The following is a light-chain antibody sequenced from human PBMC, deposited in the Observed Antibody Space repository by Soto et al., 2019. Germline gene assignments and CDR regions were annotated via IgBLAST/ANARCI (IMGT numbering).Light chain of an antibody. Sequence: QSALTQPPSASGSPGQSVTISCAGSRSNIGSYDFVAWYQQHPGKAPKLIIYDVSERPSGVPDRFSGSKSGTAASLTVSGLQAEDEADYYCSSYAGRNNYVFGTGTKVPS. V-gene: IGLV2-8*01. CDR3: SSYAGRNNYV. J-gene: IGLJ1*01. CDR1: RSNIGSYDF. CDR2: DVS.